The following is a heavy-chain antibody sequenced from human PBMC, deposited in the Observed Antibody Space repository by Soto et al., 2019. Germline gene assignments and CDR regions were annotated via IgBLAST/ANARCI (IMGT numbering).Heavy chain of an antibody. D-gene: IGHD5-12*01. V-gene: IGHV4-34*01. CDR3: ARVGRRDGYNSSDY. J-gene: IGHJ4*02. Sequence: SLTCAVYGGSFSGYYWSWIRQPPGKGLEWIGEINHSGSTNYNPSLKSRVTISVDTSKNQFSLKLSSVTAADTAVYYCARVGRRDGYNSSDYWGQGTLVTVSS. CDR1: GGSFSGYY. CDR2: INHSGST.